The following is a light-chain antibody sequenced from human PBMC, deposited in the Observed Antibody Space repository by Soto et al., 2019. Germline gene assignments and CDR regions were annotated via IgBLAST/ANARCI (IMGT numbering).Light chain of an antibody. Sequence: DIQMTPSKSSLSASAGDRVTITCRASQKIETYLSWYQEKPGKAPKLLIYAASSLQSGVPSRFSGSGSGTDFTLTISILQPEDFATYFCVQIYSPPLNFCGGTKVEI. CDR2: AAS. CDR1: QKIETY. V-gene: IGKV1-39*01. J-gene: IGKJ4*01. CDR3: VQIYSPPLN.